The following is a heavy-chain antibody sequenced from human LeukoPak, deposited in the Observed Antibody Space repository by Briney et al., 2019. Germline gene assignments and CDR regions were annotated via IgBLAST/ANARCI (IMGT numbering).Heavy chain of an antibody. Sequence: SETLSLTCTVSGGSISNYYWSWIRLPAGKGLEWIGRIHTTWNTNYSPSLKSRVTMSVDTSKNQFSLKLSSVTAADTAVYYCARHYPHKQWLPIYYGMDVWGQGTTVTVSS. V-gene: IGHV4-4*07. CDR3: ARHYPHKQWLPIYYGMDV. CDR1: GGSISNYY. J-gene: IGHJ6*02. CDR2: IHTTWNT. D-gene: IGHD6-19*01.